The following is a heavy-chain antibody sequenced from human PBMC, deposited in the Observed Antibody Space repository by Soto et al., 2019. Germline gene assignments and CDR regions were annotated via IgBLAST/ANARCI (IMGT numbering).Heavy chain of an antibody. Sequence: GGSLRLSCGASGFSLIPYWMSWVRQAPGKGLEWVANINQDGSERNYVDSVRGRFTISRDNAQNSVFLQMNSLRAEDMAVYFYARGSVHFYDNSFDYWGQGTPVTVSS. CDR1: GFSLIPYW. V-gene: IGHV3-7*03. D-gene: IGHD3-22*01. J-gene: IGHJ4*02. CDR2: INQDGSER. CDR3: ARGSVHFYDNSFDY.